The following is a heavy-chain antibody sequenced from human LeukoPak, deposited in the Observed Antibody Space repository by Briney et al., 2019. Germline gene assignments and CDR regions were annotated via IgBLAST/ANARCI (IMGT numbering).Heavy chain of an antibody. CDR1: GGSISSGSYY. J-gene: IGHJ4*02. CDR3: ARGRVTMIVVADYFDY. CDR2: IYTSGST. Sequence: TLSLTCTVSGGSISSGSYYWSWIRQPAGKGLEWIGRIYTSGSTNYNPSLKSRVTISVDTSKIQFSLKLSSVTAADTAVYYCARGRVTMIVVADYFDYWGQGTLVTVSS. V-gene: IGHV4-61*02. D-gene: IGHD3-22*01.